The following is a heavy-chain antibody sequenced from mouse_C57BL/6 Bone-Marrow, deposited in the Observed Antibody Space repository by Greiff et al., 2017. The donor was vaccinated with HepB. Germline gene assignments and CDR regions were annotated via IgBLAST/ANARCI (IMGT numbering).Heavy chain of an antibody. V-gene: IGHV1-62-2*01. D-gene: IGHD1-1*01. CDR1: GYTFTEYT. Sequence: VKLMESGAELVKPGASVKLSCKASGYTFTEYTIHWVKQRSGQGLEWIGWFYPGSGSIKYNEKVKDKATLTADKSSSTVYMELSRLTSEDSAVYFCARHEDPDYGSSYQYFDVWGTGTTVTVSS. CDR3: ARHEDPDYGSSYQYFDV. J-gene: IGHJ1*03. CDR2: FYPGSGSI.